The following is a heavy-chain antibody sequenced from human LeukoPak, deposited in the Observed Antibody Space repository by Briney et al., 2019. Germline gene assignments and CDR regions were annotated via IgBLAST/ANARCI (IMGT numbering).Heavy chain of an antibody. CDR2: IHYSGAT. Sequence: SETLSLTCSVSGVSVDSRYWSWVRQPPAKGLEWIGYIHYSGATNYNPSLKSRVSISIDTPRNHFSLSLSSVTAADTAVYYCAREDPLTAHFDYWGQGTLVTVSS. CDR1: GVSVDSRY. CDR3: AREDPLTAHFDY. J-gene: IGHJ4*02. D-gene: IGHD2-21*02. V-gene: IGHV4-59*02.